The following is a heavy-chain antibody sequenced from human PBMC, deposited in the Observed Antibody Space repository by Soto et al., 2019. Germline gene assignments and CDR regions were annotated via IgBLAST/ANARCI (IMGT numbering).Heavy chain of an antibody. Sequence: QVQLVESGGGVVQPGRSLRLSCAASGFTFSSYAMHWVRQAPGKGLEWVAVISYDGSNKYYADSVKGRFTISRDNSKNTLSLQMNSLRAEDTAVYYCARDPNTSTVTIDFRGGGIDVWGQGTTVTVSS. CDR3: ARDPNTSTVTIDFRGGGIDV. CDR1: GFTFSSYA. CDR2: ISYDGSNK. V-gene: IGHV3-30-3*01. D-gene: IGHD4-17*01. J-gene: IGHJ6*02.